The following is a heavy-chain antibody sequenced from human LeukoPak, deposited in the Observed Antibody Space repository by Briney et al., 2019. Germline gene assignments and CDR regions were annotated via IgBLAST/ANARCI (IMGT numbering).Heavy chain of an antibody. CDR3: AREGRGYSGPPDYYYYYMDV. D-gene: IGHD5-18*01. J-gene: IGHJ6*03. CDR1: GYTFTSYD. CDR2: MNPNSGNT. V-gene: IGHV1-8*01. Sequence: VASVKVSCKASGYTFTSYDINWVRQATGQGLEWMGWMNPNSGNTGYAQKFQGRVTMTRNTSISTAYMELSSLRSEDTAVYYCAREGRGYSGPPDYYYYYMDVWGKGTTVTVSS.